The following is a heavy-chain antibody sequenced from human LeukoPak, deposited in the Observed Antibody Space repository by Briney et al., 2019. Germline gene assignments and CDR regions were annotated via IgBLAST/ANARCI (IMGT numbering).Heavy chain of an antibody. CDR3: ARESGTYYDILTGYFQGYYFDY. J-gene: IGHJ4*02. Sequence: GGSLRLSCAASGFTFNNYGMHWVRQAPGKGLEWLAFIRYDGSNTYYADSVKGRFTVSRDDSKNTLYLQMNSLRAEDTAVYYCARESGTYYDILTGYFQGYYFDYWGQGTLVTVSS. D-gene: IGHD3-9*01. CDR1: GFTFNNYG. V-gene: IGHV3-30*02. CDR2: IRYDGSNT.